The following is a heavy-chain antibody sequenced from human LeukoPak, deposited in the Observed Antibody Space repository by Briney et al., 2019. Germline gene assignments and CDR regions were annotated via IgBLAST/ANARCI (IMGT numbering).Heavy chain of an antibody. Sequence: SETLSLTCAVYGGSFSGYYWSWIRQPPGKGLEWIGEINHSGSTNYNPSLKSRVTISVDTSKNQFSLKLSSVTAADTAVYYCARGRSSSWSLYYYGMDVWGQGTTVTVSS. V-gene: IGHV4-34*01. D-gene: IGHD6-13*01. CDR3: ARGRSSSWSLYYYGMDV. J-gene: IGHJ6*02. CDR1: GGSFSGYY. CDR2: INHSGST.